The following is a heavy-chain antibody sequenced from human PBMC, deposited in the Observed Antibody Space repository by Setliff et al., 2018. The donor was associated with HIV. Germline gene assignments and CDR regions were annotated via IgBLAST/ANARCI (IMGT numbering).Heavy chain of an antibody. Sequence: SETLSLTCTVSGGSITGYYWSWIRQPPGKGMEWIGYIYYNGGTNYNPSLKSRVTISVDTSKNQLSLHLASVTPADTAVYFCAPGEGVASTYYHDWGQGTQVTVSS. V-gene: IGHV4-59*03. CDR3: APGEGVASTYYHD. J-gene: IGHJ4*01. D-gene: IGHD3-3*01. CDR1: GGSITGYY. CDR2: IYYNGGT.